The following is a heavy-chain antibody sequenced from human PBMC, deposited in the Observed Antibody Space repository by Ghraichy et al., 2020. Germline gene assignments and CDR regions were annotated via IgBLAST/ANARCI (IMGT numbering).Heavy chain of an antibody. J-gene: IGHJ6*02. CDR1: GGSISSGGYY. D-gene: IGHD4-17*01. CDR2: IYYSGST. Sequence: SETLSLTCTVSGGSISSGGYYWSWIRQHPGKGLEWIGYIYYSGSTYYNPSLKSRVTISVDTSKNQFSLKLSSVTAADTAVYYCARSYGDYVGNYYYYGMDVWGQGITVTVSS. CDR3: ARSYGDYVGNYYYYGMDV. V-gene: IGHV4-31*03.